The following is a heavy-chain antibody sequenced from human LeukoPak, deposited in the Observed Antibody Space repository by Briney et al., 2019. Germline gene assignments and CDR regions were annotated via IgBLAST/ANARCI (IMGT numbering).Heavy chain of an antibody. V-gene: IGHV1-2*06. J-gene: IGHJ4*02. CDR1: GYTFTGYY. CDR2: SDPNSGGT. CDR3: ARHSAYEVLFDY. Sequence: ASVKVSCKASGYTFTGYYIHWMRQAPGQGLEWMGRSDPNSGGTDYAQNFQGRTTMIRDTTTSTAYMELTRPASDDTTMYYAARHSAYEVLFDYWGQGTLVTVSS. D-gene: IGHD5-12*01.